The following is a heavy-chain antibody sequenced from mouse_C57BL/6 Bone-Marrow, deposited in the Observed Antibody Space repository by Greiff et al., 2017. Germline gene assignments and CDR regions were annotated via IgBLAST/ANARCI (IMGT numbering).Heavy chain of an antibody. D-gene: IGHD1-1*02. Sequence: EVKLMESGEGLVKPGGSLKLSCAASGFTFSSYAMSWVRQTPEKRLEWVAYISSGGDYIYYADTVKGRFTISRDNARNTLYLQMSSRKSEDTAMYYCTRDRRGGYAMDYWGQGTSVTVAS. CDR2: ISSGGDYI. J-gene: IGHJ4*01. CDR3: TRDRRGGYAMDY. CDR1: GFTFSSYA. V-gene: IGHV5-9-1*02.